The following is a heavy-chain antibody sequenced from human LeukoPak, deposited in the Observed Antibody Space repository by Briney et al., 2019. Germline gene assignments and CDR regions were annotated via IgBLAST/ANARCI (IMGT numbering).Heavy chain of an antibody. Sequence: PSETLSLTCTVSGGSISSSSYYWGWIRQPPGKGLEWIGSIYYSGSTYYNPSLKSRVTISVDTSKNQFSLKLSSVTAADTAVYYCARAPGTVTTPSQNHFDYWGQGTLVTVSS. CDR2: IYYSGST. CDR3: ARAPGTVTTPSQNHFDY. V-gene: IGHV4-39*07. D-gene: IGHD4-11*01. CDR1: GGSISSSSYY. J-gene: IGHJ4*02.